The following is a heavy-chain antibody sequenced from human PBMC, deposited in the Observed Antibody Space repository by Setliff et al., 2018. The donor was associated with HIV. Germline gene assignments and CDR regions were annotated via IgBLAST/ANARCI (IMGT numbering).Heavy chain of an antibody. V-gene: IGHV3-23*01. D-gene: IGHD6-19*01. CDR2: IRGTGGDT. Sequence: GSLRLSCAASGFTFSNSLMTWVRQAPGKGLEWVSSIRGTGGDTYYADSVKGRFTISKDNSKNTLDLQMISLRVEDTALYYCAKVTSSGRWNSDLDSWGQGTLVTVSS. J-gene: IGHJ4*02. CDR3: AKVTSSGRWNSDLDS. CDR1: GFTFSNSL.